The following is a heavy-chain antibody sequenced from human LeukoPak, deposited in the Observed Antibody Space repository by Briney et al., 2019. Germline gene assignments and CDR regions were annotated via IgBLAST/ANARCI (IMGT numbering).Heavy chain of an antibody. CDR2: IWYDGSNK. Sequence: GGSLRLSCAASGFTFSSYGMHWVRQAPGKGLERVAAIWYDGSNKYYADSVNGRFTISRDNSKNTLYLQMNSLRAEDTAVYYCARGSPYDSSCYPIDYWGQGTLVTASS. J-gene: IGHJ4*02. D-gene: IGHD3-22*01. V-gene: IGHV3-33*01. CDR3: ARGSPYDSSCYPIDY. CDR1: GFTFSSYG.